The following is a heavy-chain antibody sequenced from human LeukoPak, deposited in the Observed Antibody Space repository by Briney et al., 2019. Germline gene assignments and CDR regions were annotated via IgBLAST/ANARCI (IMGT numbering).Heavy chain of an antibody. Sequence: SVEVSCKASGGTFSSYAISWVRQAPGQGLEWMGGIIPIFGTASYTQKFQGRVTITTDESTSTAYTELSSLRSKDTAVYYCARVSSGSYARYFDYWGQGTLVTVSS. V-gene: IGHV1-69*05. CDR3: ARVSSGSYARYFDY. D-gene: IGHD3-10*01. J-gene: IGHJ4*02. CDR1: GGTFSSYA. CDR2: IIPIFGTA.